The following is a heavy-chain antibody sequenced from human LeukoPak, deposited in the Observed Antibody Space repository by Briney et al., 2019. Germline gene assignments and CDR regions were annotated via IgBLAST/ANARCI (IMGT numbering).Heavy chain of an antibody. Sequence: SETLSLTCTVSGPPLISYYWNWLRQPPGKGLEWIGYIYYNGSPNYNPSLKSRVTMSQDTSKNQFSLKLTSVTAADTAVYYCARDSRSYERSGYYHFDYWGQGSLVTVSS. D-gene: IGHD3-22*01. V-gene: IGHV4-59*01. CDR3: ARDSRSYERSGYYHFDY. J-gene: IGHJ4*02. CDR1: GPPLISYY. CDR2: IYYNGSP.